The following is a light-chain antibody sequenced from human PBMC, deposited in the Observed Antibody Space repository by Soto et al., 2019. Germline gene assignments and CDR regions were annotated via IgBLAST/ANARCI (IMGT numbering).Light chain of an antibody. J-gene: IGKJ5*01. Sequence: IQMTQSPSSLSASVGDRVTITCRASQGIRNDLGWYQQKPGKAPKLLIFAASSLQSGVPSRFSGSGSGTDFTLTISSLEPEDFAVYYCQQRSNWITFGQGTRLEIK. CDR2: AAS. CDR1: QGIRND. CDR3: QQRSNWIT. V-gene: IGKV1-17*01.